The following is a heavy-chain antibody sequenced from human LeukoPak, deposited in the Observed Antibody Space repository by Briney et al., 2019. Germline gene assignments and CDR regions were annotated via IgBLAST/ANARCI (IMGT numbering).Heavy chain of an antibody. J-gene: IGHJ4*02. V-gene: IGHV3-21*01. CDR3: AMYSGSDWELNY. CDR2: ISSSSSYI. Sequence: GGSLTLSCAASGFTFSSYSMNWVRQAPGKGLEWVSSISSSSSYIYYADSVKGRFTISRDNSKNTLYLQMNSLRAEDTAVYYCAMYSGSDWELNYWGQGTLVTVSS. CDR1: GFTFSSYS. D-gene: IGHD5-12*01.